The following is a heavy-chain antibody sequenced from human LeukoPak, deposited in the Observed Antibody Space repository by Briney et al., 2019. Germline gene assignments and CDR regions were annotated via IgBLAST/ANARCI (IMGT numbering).Heavy chain of an antibody. D-gene: IGHD3-10*01. Sequence: KSSETLSLTCTVSGGSISSSSYFWGWIRQPPGKGLEFIGSIYVSGSTYYNPSLKSRVTISVDTSKNQLSLKLNSVTAADTAVYYCARPKYYYGSGTDGAFDVWGRGTMVTVSS. CDR2: IYVSGST. CDR1: GGSISSSSYF. J-gene: IGHJ3*01. CDR3: ARPKYYYGSGTDGAFDV. V-gene: IGHV4-39*01.